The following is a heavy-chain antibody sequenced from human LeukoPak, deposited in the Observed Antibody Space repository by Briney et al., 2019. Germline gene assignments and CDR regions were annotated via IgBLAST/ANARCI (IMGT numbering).Heavy chain of an antibody. CDR3: ARDPHEGWYCSGGSCYYY. CDR2: ISGSGGST. CDR1: GFTFSSYA. D-gene: IGHD2-15*01. V-gene: IGHV3-23*01. Sequence: GGSLRLSCAASGFTFSSYAMSWVRQAPGKGLEWVSAISGSGGSTYYADSVKGRFTISRDNSKNTLYLQMNSLRAEDTAVYYCARDPHEGWYCSGGSCYYYWGQGTLVTVSS. J-gene: IGHJ4*02.